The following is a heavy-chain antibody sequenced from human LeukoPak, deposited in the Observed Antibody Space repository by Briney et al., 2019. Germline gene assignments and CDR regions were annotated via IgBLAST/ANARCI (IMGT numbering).Heavy chain of an antibody. D-gene: IGHD2-2*01. CDR3: ARRLTQYDCFDP. CDR1: GDSVSSNSVT. J-gene: IGHJ5*02. Sequence: SQTLSLTCAISGDSVSSNSVTWDWIRQSPSRGLEWPGRTYCRSTWYNDYAVSVRGQITVNPDTSKNQFYLHLNSVTPEDTAVYYCARRLTQYDCFDPWGQGILVTVSS. CDR2: TYCRSTWYN. V-gene: IGHV6-1*01.